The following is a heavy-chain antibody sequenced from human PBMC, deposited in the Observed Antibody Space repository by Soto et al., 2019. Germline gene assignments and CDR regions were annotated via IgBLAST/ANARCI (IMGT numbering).Heavy chain of an antibody. D-gene: IGHD4-17*01. CDR3: AKGGLRTVFDY. CDR1: GFTFSSYA. V-gene: IGHV3-23*01. CDR2: ISAGGGGT. J-gene: IGHJ4*02. Sequence: EVQLLESGGNLVQPGGSLRLSCEASGFTFSSYAMSWVRQAPGKGLEWVSSISAGGGGTYYVDSVKGRFTISRDNSKNTLYLQMNSLRDEDTAVYYCAKGGLRTVFDYWGQGTLVTVSS.